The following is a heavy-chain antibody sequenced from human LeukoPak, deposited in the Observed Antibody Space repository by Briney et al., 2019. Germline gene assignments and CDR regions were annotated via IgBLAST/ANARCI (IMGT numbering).Heavy chain of an antibody. D-gene: IGHD1/OR15-1a*01. J-gene: IGHJ4*02. CDR2: IYVPDGT. CDR3: AKSEQTAVTNRAIY. V-gene: IGHV3-23*01. Sequence: PGGSLRLSPAGPVFTFTRNALSGVPQTPGKGLWWASGIYVPDGTYYADSVKGRFTISRDNSKNTLHLQMNSLRAEDTAVYYCAKSEQTAVTNRAIYWGQGTLVTVSS. CDR1: VFTFTRNA.